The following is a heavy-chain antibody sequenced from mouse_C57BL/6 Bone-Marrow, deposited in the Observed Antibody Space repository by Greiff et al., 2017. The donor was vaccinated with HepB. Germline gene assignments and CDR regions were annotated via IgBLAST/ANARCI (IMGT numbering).Heavy chain of an antibody. CDR1: GYTFTSYW. D-gene: IGHD2-1*01. J-gene: IGHJ2*01. CDR3: ARGSLYYGFDY. CDR2: IDPSDSYT. V-gene: IGHV1-50*01. Sequence: VQLQQSGAELVKPGASVKLSCKASGYTFTSYWMQWVKQRPGQGLEWIGEIDPSDSYTNYNQKFKGKATLTVDTSSSTAYMQLSSLTSEDSAVYYCARGSLYYGFDYWGQGTTLTVSS.